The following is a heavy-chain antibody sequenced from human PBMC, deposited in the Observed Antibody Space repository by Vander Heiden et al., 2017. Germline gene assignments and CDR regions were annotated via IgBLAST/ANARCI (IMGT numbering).Heavy chain of an antibody. CDR2: IDWDDDK. Sequence: QVTLRESGPALVKPTQTLTLTCTFSGFPLRTSGMCGIWLRQPPGKALEWLARIDWDDDKYYSTALKTRLTISKDTSKNQVVLTMTNMDPVDTATYYCARSTGGNDWYFDLWGRGTLVTVSS. D-gene: IGHD2-8*02. V-gene: IGHV2-70*15. CDR3: ARSTGGNDWYFDL. CDR1: GFPLRTSGMC. J-gene: IGHJ2*01.